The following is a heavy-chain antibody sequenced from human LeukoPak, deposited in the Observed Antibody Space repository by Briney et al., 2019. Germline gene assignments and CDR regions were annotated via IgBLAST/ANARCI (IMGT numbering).Heavy chain of an antibody. J-gene: IGHJ4*02. D-gene: IGHD3-10*01. CDR3: ARPITMVRGVIITEDY. CDR1: GYSFTSYW. CDR2: IYPGDSDT. Sequence: GESLKISCKGSGYSFTSYWIGWVRQMPGKGLEWMGIIYPGDSDTRYSPSFQGQVTISADKSISTAYLQWSSLKASDTAMYYCARPITMVRGVIITEDYWGQGTLVTVSS. V-gene: IGHV5-51*01.